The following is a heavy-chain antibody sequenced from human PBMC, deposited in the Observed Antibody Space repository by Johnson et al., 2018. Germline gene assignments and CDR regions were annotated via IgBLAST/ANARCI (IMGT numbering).Heavy chain of an antibody. Sequence: VQSGGSLRVSCAASGFTISSYAMSWVRQAPGKGLEWVSLISASGGSTYYADSVKGRFTISRDNSKNTLYLQMNSLRAEDTAVYYCAKGYRYGGMDVWGQGTTVTVSS. V-gene: IGHV3-23*01. D-gene: IGHD5-18*01. CDR1: GFTISSYA. J-gene: IGHJ6*02. CDR3: AKGYRYGGMDV. CDR2: ISASGGST.